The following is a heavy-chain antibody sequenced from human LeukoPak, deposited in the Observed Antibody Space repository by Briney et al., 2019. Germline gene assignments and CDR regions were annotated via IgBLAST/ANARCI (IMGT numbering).Heavy chain of an antibody. CDR2: ISDSGDDT. J-gene: IGHJ4*02. CDR1: GFTFSSYA. V-gene: IGHV3-23*01. CDR3: AELFGYTNRDY. Sequence: GGSLRLSCAASGFTFSSYAMSWVRQAPGKGLEWVSTISDSGDDTYYADSVKGRFTISRDNSMDTLYLQMSSLRAEDTAVYYCAELFGYTNRDYWGQGTLVTVSS. D-gene: IGHD5-18*01.